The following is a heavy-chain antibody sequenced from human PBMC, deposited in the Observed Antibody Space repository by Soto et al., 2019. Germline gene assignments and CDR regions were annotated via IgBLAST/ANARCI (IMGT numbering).Heavy chain of an antibody. D-gene: IGHD2-2*01. CDR3: ARDPGRIVVVPAASYYGMDV. CDR1: RDSVSSNSAA. Sequence: QTLSLTCAISRDSVSSNSAAWNWIRQSPSRGLEWLGRTYYRSKWYNDYAVSVKSRITINPDTSKNQFSLQLNSVTPEDTAVYYCARDPGRIVVVPAASYYGMDVWAQGTTVTVSS. V-gene: IGHV6-1*01. CDR2: TYYRSKWYN. J-gene: IGHJ6*02.